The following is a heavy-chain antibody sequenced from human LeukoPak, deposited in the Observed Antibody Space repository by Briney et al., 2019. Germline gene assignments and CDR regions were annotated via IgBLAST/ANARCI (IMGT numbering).Heavy chain of an antibody. D-gene: IGHD1-14*01. V-gene: IGHV1-69*05. J-gene: IGHJ3*01. CDR1: GGTFSSYA. CDR3: AAEAHRARGAPAGV. CDR2: IIPIFGTA. Sequence: SVKVSCKASGGTFSSYAISWVRQAPGQGLEWMGGIIPIFGTANYAQKFQGRVTITTDESTSTAYMELSSLRSEDTAVYYCAAEAHRARGAPAGVWGQGTMVTVSS.